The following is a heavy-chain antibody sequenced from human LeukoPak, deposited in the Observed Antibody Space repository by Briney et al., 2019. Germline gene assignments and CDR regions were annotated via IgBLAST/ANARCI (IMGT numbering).Heavy chain of an antibody. Sequence: PSETLSLTCTVSGDSISSYYWSWIRQPAGKGLEWIGRIYTSGSTNYNPSLKSRVTMSVDTSKNQFSLKLSSVTAADTAVYYCARAQETFFDIGGDYFDYWGQGTLVTVSS. CDR3: ARAQETFFDIGGDYFDY. CDR1: GDSISSYY. D-gene: IGHD3-9*01. J-gene: IGHJ4*02. CDR2: IYTSGST. V-gene: IGHV4-4*07.